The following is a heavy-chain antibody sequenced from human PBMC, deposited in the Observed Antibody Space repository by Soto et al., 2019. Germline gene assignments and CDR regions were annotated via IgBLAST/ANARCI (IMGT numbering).Heavy chain of an antibody. J-gene: IGHJ5*02. V-gene: IGHV3-49*03. CDR1: GFTFGDYA. D-gene: IGHD5-12*01. Sequence: GGSLRLSCTASGFTFGDYAMSWFRQAPGKGLEWVGFIRSKAYGGTTEYAASVKGRFTISRDDSKSIAYLQMNSLKTEDTAVYYCTRPGYSGYDSPYNWFDPWGQGTLVTVPQ. CDR3: TRPGYSGYDSPYNWFDP. CDR2: IRSKAYGGTT.